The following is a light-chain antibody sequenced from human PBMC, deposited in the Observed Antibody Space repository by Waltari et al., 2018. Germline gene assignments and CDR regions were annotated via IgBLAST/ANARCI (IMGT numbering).Light chain of an antibody. CDR3: QKYGSLPAT. Sequence: EIMLTQSPGPLSLSPGERATLSCRASQSISRFLAWYQQKPGQAPRLLRYDESSRATVIPDRFSGSGSGTDVSLTISRLEPEDMAVYYCQKYGSLPATVGQGTKVESK. CDR2: DES. CDR1: QSISRF. J-gene: IGKJ1*01. V-gene: IGKV3-20*01.